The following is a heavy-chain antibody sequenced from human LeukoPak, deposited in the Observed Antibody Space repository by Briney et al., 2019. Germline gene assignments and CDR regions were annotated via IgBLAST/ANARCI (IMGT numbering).Heavy chain of an antibody. CDR3: ARVRQWLAWGYYYYYMDV. D-gene: IGHD6-19*01. CDR2: IYYSGST. CDR1: GGSISSYY. J-gene: IGHJ6*03. Sequence: SETLSLTCTVSGGSISSYYWSWIRKPPGKGLEWIGYIYYSGSTNYNPSLKSRVTISVDTSKNQFSLKLSSVTAADTAVYYCARVRQWLAWGYYYYYMDVWGKGTTVTVPS. V-gene: IGHV4-59*01.